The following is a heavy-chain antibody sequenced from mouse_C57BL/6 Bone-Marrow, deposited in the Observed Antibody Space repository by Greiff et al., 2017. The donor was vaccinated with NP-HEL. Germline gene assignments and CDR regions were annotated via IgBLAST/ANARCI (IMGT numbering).Heavy chain of an antibody. Sequence: KLVESGGGLVKPGGSLKLSCAASGFTFSSYTMSWVRQTPEKRLEWVATISGGGGNTYYPDSVKGRFTISRDNAKNTLYLQMSSLRSEDTALYYCARQDGSDFDYWGQGTTLTVSS. J-gene: IGHJ2*01. V-gene: IGHV5-9*01. D-gene: IGHD1-1*01. CDR2: ISGGGGNT. CDR3: ARQDGSDFDY. CDR1: GFTFSSYT.